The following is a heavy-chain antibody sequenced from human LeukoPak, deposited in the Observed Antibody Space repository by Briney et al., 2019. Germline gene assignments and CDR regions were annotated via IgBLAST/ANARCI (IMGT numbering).Heavy chain of an antibody. CDR3: ARDTAIGLTSVNY. CDR2: INPNSGGT. CDR1: GYTFTGYY. J-gene: IGHJ4*02. D-gene: IGHD5-18*01. V-gene: IGHV1-2*02. Sequence: ASVKVSCKASGYTFTGYYMHWVRQAPRQGLEWMGWINPNSGGTNYAQKFQGRVTMTGDTSISTAYMELSRLRSDDTAVYYCARDTAIGLTSVNYWGQGTLVTVSS.